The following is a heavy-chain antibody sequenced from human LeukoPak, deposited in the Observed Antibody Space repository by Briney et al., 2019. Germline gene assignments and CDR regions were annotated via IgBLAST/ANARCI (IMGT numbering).Heavy chain of an antibody. Sequence: ASVKVSCKPPLDTFTENNMRSVRQAPGQGLEWMGWIDPKSGGTSYAQKFQDRVAMIRDTSKSTAYMELTRLSSDDESGGHGGRFFSGGWYGPTDYWGQGTLVTVSS. D-gene: IGHD6-19*01. V-gene: IGHV1-2*02. CDR1: LDTFTENN. J-gene: IGHJ4*02. CDR2: IDPKSGGT. CDR3: GRFFSGGWYGPTDY.